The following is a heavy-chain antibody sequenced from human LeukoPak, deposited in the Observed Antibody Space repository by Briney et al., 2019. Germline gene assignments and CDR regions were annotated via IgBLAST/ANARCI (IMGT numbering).Heavy chain of an antibody. CDR3: ARDWLAGNPYHAFDL. CDR1: GFTFSTYW. CDR2: IKEDGSEE. D-gene: IGHD3-22*01. V-gene: IGHV3-7*01. Sequence: GRSLRLSCAASGFTFSTYWMSWVRQAPGKGLECVANIKEDGSEEYYVDSVKGRFSISRDNAKNSLFLQMNSLTAEDTAVYYCARDWLAGNPYHAFDLWGKGTMVTVSS. J-gene: IGHJ3*01.